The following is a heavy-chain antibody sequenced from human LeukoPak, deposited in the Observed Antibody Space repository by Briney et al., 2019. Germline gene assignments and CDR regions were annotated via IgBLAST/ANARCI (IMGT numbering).Heavy chain of an antibody. J-gene: IGHJ4*02. V-gene: IGHV1-69*02. Sequence: SVKVSCKASGGTFSSYTISWVRQAPGQGLEWMGRIIPILGIANYAQKFQGRVTITADKSTITAYMELSSLRSEDTAVYYCARGGDLKGELDYWGQGTLVTVSS. CDR1: GGTFSSYT. CDR3: ARGGDLKGELDY. CDR2: IIPILGIA. D-gene: IGHD3-16*01.